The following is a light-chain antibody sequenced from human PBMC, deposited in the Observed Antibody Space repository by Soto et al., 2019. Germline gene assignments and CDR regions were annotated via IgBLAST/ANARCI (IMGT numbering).Light chain of an antibody. Sequence: QSVLTRPPSASGSPGQSVTISCTGTSSDVGAYDYVSWFQQHPGKAPKLIIYQVTKRPSGVPDRFSGSKSGNTASLTVSGLQAEDEADYFCSSYVVSYNWVFGGGTKLTVL. J-gene: IGLJ3*02. CDR1: SSDVGAYDY. CDR3: SSYVVSYNWV. V-gene: IGLV2-8*01. CDR2: QVT.